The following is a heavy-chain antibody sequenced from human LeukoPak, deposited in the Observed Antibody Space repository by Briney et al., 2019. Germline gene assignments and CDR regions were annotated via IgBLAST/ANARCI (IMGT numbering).Heavy chain of an antibody. CDR1: GFTFSSYS. V-gene: IGHV3-21*01. CDR3: ARDKDYDILTGYDSGIDY. Sequence: GGSLRLSCAASGFTFSSYSMNWVRQAPGQGLEWVSSISSSSSYIYYADSVKGRFTISRDTAKNSLYLQMNSLRAEDTAVYYCARDKDYDILTGYDSGIDYWGQGTLVTVSS. J-gene: IGHJ4*02. D-gene: IGHD3-9*01. CDR2: ISSSSSYI.